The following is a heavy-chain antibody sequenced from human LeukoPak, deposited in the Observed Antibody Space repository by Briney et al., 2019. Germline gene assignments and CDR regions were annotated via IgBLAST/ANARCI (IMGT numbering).Heavy chain of an antibody. V-gene: IGHV3-30*02. CDR1: GFTFSSYG. CDR2: IRYDGSNK. J-gene: IGHJ5*02. CDR3: ARGDHSSSWYKGIDP. D-gene: IGHD6-13*01. Sequence: GGSLRLSCAASGFTFSSYGMHWVRQAPGKGLEWVAFIRYDGSNKYYADSVKGRFTISRDNSKNTLYLQMNSLRAEDTAVYYCARGDHSSSWYKGIDPWGQGTLVTVSS.